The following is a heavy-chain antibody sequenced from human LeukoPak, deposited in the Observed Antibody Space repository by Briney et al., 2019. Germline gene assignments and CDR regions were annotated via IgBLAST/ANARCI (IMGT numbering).Heavy chain of an antibody. CDR3: ARLQSGQWLLFDY. CDR2: IHPVDSDT. Sequence: GESLKISCKGSGYIFTNHWIGWVRQMPGKGLEWMGIIHPVDSDTRYSPSFQGQVTISADKSINTAYLQWSSLKASDTAMYYCARLQSGQWLLFDYWGQGTLVTVSS. J-gene: IGHJ4*02. D-gene: IGHD6-19*01. V-gene: IGHV5-51*01. CDR1: GYIFTNHW.